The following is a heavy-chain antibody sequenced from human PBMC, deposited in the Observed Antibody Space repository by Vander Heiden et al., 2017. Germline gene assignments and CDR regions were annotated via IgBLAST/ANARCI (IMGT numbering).Heavy chain of an antibody. J-gene: IGHJ4*02. CDR3: ARDFIGGAPDYFDY. V-gene: IGHV3-30-3*01. D-gene: IGHD1-26*01. CDR1: GFPLSAYA. CDR2: VSGDGNIK. Sequence: QVQLVESGGGVVQPGGSLRLSCAASGFPLSAYAMHWVRQAPGKGLEWVAVVSGDGNIKLYADSVKGRFTISRDNSKNTLYLQMNSLTAEDTAVYFCARDFIGGAPDYFDYWGQGTLGTASS.